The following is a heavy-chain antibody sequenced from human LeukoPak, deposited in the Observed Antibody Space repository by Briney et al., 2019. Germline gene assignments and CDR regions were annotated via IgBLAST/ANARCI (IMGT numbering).Heavy chain of an antibody. J-gene: IGHJ5*02. V-gene: IGHV4-59*12. CDR1: GGSISSYY. Sequence: SETLSLTCTVSGGSISSYYWSWIRQPPGKGLEWIGYIYYSGSTYYNPSLKSRVTISVDTSKNQFSLKLSSVTAADTAVYYCARDLKDCSSTSCYNAWFDPWGQGTLVTVSS. D-gene: IGHD2-2*02. CDR3: ARDLKDCSSTSCYNAWFDP. CDR2: IYYSGST.